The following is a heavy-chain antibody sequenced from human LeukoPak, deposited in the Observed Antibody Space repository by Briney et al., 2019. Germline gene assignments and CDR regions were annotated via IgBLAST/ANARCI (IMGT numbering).Heavy chain of an antibody. CDR1: GFTFSSYA. Sequence: GGSLRFSCAASGFTFSSYAMSWVRQAPGKGLEWVSAISGSGGSTYYADSVKGRFTISRDNSKNTLYLQMNSLRAEDTAVYYCAKAYSSGWALDYWGQGTLVTVSS. J-gene: IGHJ4*02. D-gene: IGHD6-19*01. CDR2: ISGSGGST. V-gene: IGHV3-23*01. CDR3: AKAYSSGWALDY.